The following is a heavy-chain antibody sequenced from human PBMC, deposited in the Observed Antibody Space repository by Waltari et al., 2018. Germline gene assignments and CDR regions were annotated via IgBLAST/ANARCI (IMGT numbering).Heavy chain of an antibody. V-gene: IGHV6-1*01. CDR2: AYYRSKWYY. CDR1: GDRVSSNRVS. J-gene: IGHJ6*04. CDR3: AGKGHGMDV. Sequence: QVQLQQSGPGLVKPSQTLSLTCVISGDRVSSNRVSWRLLRQSPSSAQGGWVRQSPSEGLEWLGRAYYRSKWYYEYAASVKGRIIINPDTSKNQFFLQLDSVTPEDTAVYYCAGKGHGMDVWGKGTTVTVSS.